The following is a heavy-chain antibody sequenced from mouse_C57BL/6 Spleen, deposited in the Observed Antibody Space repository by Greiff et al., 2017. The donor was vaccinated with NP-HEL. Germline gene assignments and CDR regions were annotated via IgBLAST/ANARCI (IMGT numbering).Heavy chain of an antibody. CDR3: ARRDYSTLFAY. CDR2: INPSSGYT. D-gene: IGHD2-5*01. V-gene: IGHV1-4*01. J-gene: IGHJ3*01. Sequence: QVHVKQSGAELARPGASVKMSCKASGYTFTSYTMHWVKQRPGQGLEWIGYINPSSGYTKYNQKFKDKATLTADKSSSTAYMQLSSLTSEDSAVYYCARRDYSTLFAYWGQGTLVTVSA. CDR1: GYTFTSYT.